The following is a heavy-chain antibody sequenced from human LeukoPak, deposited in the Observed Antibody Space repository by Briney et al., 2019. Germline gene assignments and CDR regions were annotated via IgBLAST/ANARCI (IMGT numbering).Heavy chain of an antibody. J-gene: IGHJ4*02. CDR1: GFTFSSYA. V-gene: IGHV3-30*04. CDR3: ASLRVATITGDY. D-gene: IGHD5-24*01. Sequence: GGSLRLSCAASGFTFSSYAMHWVRQAPGKGLEWVAVISYDGSNKYYADSVKGRFTISRDNSKNTLYLQMNSLRAEDTAVYYCASLRVATITGDYWGQGTLVTVSS. CDR2: ISYDGSNK.